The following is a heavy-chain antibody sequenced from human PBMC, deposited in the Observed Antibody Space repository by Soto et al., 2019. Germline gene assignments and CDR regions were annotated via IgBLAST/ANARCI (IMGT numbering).Heavy chain of an antibody. Sequence: ASVKVSCKASGYTFTGYYMHWVRQAPGQGLEWMGWINPNSGGTNYAQKFQGWVTMTRDTSISTAYMELSRLRSDDTAVYYCAREARDYVDCSSTSCYRNDAFDIWGPGTMLTVSS. CDR3: AREARDYVDCSSTSCYRNDAFDI. D-gene: IGHD2-2*02. J-gene: IGHJ3*02. CDR1: GYTFTGYY. V-gene: IGHV1-2*04. CDR2: INPNSGGT.